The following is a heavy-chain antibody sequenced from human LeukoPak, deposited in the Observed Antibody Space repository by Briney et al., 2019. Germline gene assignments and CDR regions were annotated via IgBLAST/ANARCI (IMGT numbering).Heavy chain of an antibody. CDR2: INHSGST. D-gene: IGHD2-2*01. J-gene: IGHJ5*02. Sequence: PSETLSLTCAVYGGSFSGYYWSWIRQPPGKGLEWIGEINHSGSTNHNPSLKSRVTISVDTSKNQFSLKLSSVTAADTAVYYCARGALAAIKGSTTGWFDPWGQGTLVTVSS. V-gene: IGHV4-34*01. CDR3: ARGALAAIKGSTTGWFDP. CDR1: GGSFSGYY.